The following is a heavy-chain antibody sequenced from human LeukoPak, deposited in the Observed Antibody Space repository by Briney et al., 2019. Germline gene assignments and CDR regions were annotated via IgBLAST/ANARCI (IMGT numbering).Heavy chain of an antibody. CDR2: ISSNGGST. Sequence: PGGSLRLSCSASGFTFSSYAMHSVRQAPGKGLEYVSAISSNGGSTYYADSVKGRFTISRDNSKNTLYLQMSSLRAEDTAVYYCVTVSLQWLANFNFDYWGQGALVTVSS. D-gene: IGHD6-19*01. CDR3: VTVSLQWLANFNFDY. CDR1: GFTFSSYA. J-gene: IGHJ4*02. V-gene: IGHV3-64D*06.